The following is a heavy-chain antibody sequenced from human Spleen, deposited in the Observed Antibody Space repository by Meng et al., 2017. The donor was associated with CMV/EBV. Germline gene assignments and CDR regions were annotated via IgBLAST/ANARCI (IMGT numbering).Heavy chain of an antibody. V-gene: IGHV1-46*01. CDR1: AFTVTRYH. CDR2: IQSDGNTK. D-gene: IGHD5-18*01. CDR3: AREQPHTYFFDS. Sequence: QGQLVQSGAEGKQPGASVKLSCKASAFTVTRYHMHWVRQAPGQGLEWMTMIQSDGNTKIYAEKFHDRVTMTRDTSTSTLYLELSSLRSEDTAVYYCAREQPHTYFFDSWGQGALVTVSS. J-gene: IGHJ4*02.